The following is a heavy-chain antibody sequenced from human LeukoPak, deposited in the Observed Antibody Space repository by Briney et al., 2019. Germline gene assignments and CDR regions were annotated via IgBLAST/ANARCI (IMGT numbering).Heavy chain of an antibody. D-gene: IGHD3-9*01. Sequence: ASVKLSCKASVYTFTIYGISWVRHAPGQGLEWMGWISAYNGNTNFAQKLQGRVTMTTDTSTSTAYMDLRSLRSDDTAVYYCARDQAATNTQVRFCLDWGQGALVTVSS. CDR3: ARDQAATNTQVRFCLD. J-gene: IGHJ4*02. V-gene: IGHV1-18*01. CDR1: VYTFTIYG. CDR2: ISAYNGNT.